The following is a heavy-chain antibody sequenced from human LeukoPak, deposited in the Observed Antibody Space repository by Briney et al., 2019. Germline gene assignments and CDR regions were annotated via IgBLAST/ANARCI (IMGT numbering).Heavy chain of an antibody. V-gene: IGHV3-7*05. CDR2: IKRDGSEK. J-gene: IGHJ6*02. CDR3: ARVGYYYDSSGHTSYYYGMDV. Sequence: GGSLRLSCAASGFTFSSYWMSWVRQAPGKGLEWVANIKRDGSEKYYVESVKGRFTISRDNAKNSLYLQMNSLRAEDTAVYYCARVGYYYDSSGHTSYYYGMDVWGQGTTVTVSS. CDR1: GFTFSSYW. D-gene: IGHD3-22*01.